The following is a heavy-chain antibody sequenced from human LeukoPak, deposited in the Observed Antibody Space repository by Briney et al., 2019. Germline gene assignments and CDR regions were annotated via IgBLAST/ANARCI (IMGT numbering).Heavy chain of an antibody. CDR3: ARDRVRSGYSYGRGVYFDY. CDR2: IYYSGST. CDR1: GGSISSSSYY. D-gene: IGHD5-18*01. J-gene: IGHJ4*02. Sequence: SETLSLTCTVSGGSISSSSYYWSWIRQPPGKGLEWIGYIYYSGSTNYNPSLKSRVTISVDTSKNQFSLKLSSVTAADTAVYYCARDRVRSGYSYGRGVYFDYWGQGTLVTVSS. V-gene: IGHV4-61*01.